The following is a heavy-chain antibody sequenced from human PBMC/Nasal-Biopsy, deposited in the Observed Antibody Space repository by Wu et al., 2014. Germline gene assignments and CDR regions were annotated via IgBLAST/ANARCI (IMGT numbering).Heavy chain of an antibody. D-gene: IGHD3-3*01. CDR1: EXSLTTPGVG. CDR2: FYWDDDH. J-gene: IGHJ5*02. V-gene: IGHV2-5*02. CDR3: ALRRSGYDFWTGYS. Sequence: ENPTQTLTLTCTLSEXSLTTPGVGVAWIRQSPGQALEWLALFYWDDDHRYSPSLKTRLTITKDTSRDQVVLTMTNMDPVDTGTYFCALRRSGYDFWTGYSWGQGALVIVSS.